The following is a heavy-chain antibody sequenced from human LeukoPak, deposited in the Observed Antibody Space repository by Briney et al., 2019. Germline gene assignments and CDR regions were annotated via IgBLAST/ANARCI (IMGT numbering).Heavy chain of an antibody. D-gene: IGHD3-22*01. V-gene: IGHV1-2*02. CDR3: ARAHYYDSSGRWDY. J-gene: IGHJ4*02. CDR1: GYTLTGYY. Sequence: ASVKVSCKASGYTLTGYYMHWVRQAPGQGLEWVGCINPNSGGTNYAQKFQGRVTMTRDTSISTAYMELSRLRSDDTAVYYCARAHYYDSSGRWDYWGQGTLVTVSS. CDR2: INPNSGGT.